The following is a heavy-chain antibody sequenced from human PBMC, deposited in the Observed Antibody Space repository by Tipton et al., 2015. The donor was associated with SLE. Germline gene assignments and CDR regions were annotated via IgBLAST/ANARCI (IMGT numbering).Heavy chain of an antibody. CDR1: GYSISSGYY. V-gene: IGHV4-38-2*02. Sequence: LTCAVSGYSISSGYYWGWIRQPPGKGLEWIGSIDPSGSTYYNPSLKSRVTISVDTSKNQFSLKLSSVTAADTAVYYCARDRYYGSGRNDYYYMDVWGKGTTVTVSS. D-gene: IGHD3-10*01. CDR3: ARDRYYGSGRNDYYYMDV. CDR2: IDPSGST. J-gene: IGHJ6*03.